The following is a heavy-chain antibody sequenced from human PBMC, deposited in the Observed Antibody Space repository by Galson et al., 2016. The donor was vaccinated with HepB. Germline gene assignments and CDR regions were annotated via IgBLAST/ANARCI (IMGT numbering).Heavy chain of an antibody. J-gene: IGHJ4*02. Sequence: SLRLSCAASGFTFTNYWMSWVRQASGKGLEWVSLIYSSGTTKFYIDSVKGRSTISRDNANHSIYLQMNSLRVEDTAMYYCAASEYGSGSFNYWGQGILVSVSA. D-gene: IGHD3-10*01. CDR2: IYSSGTTK. CDR3: AASEYGSGSFNY. CDR1: GFTFTNYW. V-gene: IGHV3-11*01.